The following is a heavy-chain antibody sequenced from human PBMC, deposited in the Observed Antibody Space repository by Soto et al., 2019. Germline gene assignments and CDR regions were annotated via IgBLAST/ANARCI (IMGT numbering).Heavy chain of an antibody. CDR3: ARHGYSYGGGYFDY. D-gene: IGHD5-18*01. CDR1: GFTVSSNY. Sequence: EVQLVESGGGLVQPGGSLRLSCAASGFTVSSNYMSWVRQAPGKGLEWVSVIYSGGSASYADSEKGRFTISRDNSKNTLSLQMNSRIAEATAVYYCARHGYSYGGGYFDYWGQGTLVNVSS. J-gene: IGHJ4*02. V-gene: IGHV3-66*04. CDR2: IYSGGSA.